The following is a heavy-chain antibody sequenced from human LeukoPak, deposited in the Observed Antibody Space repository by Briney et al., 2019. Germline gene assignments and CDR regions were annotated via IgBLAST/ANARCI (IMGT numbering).Heavy chain of an antibody. J-gene: IGHJ5*02. D-gene: IGHD3-9*01. CDR1: GASIRSSY. Sequence: SETLSLTCTVSGASIRSSYWSWIRQPPGKGLEWIGYIYHSGSTYYNPSLKSRVTISVDRSKNQFSLKLSSVTAADTAVYYCARAPTYYDILTGYYGGGWFDPWGQGTLVTVSS. V-gene: IGHV4-30-2*01. CDR3: ARAPTYYDILTGYYGGGWFDP. CDR2: IYHSGST.